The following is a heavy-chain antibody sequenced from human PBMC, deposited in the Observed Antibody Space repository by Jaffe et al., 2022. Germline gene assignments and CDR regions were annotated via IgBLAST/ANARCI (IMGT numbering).Heavy chain of an antibody. V-gene: IGHV3-30*02. Sequence: QVQLVESGGGVVQPGGSLRLSCAASGFTFSSYGMHWVRQAPGKGLEWVAFIRYDGSNKYYADSVKGRFTISRDNSKNTLYLQMNSLRAEDTAVYYCARGDCGGDCYPVASIDYWGQGTLVTVSS. D-gene: IGHD2-21*02. J-gene: IGHJ4*02. CDR3: ARGDCGGDCYPVASIDY. CDR1: GFTFSSYG. CDR2: IRYDGSNK.